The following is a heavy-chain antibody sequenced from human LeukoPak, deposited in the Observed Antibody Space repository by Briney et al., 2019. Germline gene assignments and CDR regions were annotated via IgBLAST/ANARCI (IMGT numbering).Heavy chain of an antibody. V-gene: IGHV3-53*04. CDR3: AKESSVSGWFIY. Sequence: PGGSLRLSCAASGFTVNNNFMGWVRQAPGKGLEWVSGIYADGSTYYADSVKGRFTLSRHDSENTLSLGMNSLRPEDTALYYCAKESSVSGWFIYWGQGTLVTVSS. CDR2: IYADGST. CDR1: GFTVNNNF. D-gene: IGHD6-19*01. J-gene: IGHJ4*02.